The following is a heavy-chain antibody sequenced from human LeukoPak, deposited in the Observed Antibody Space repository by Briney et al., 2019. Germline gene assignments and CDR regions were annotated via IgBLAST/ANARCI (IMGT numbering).Heavy chain of an antibody. CDR1: RYTFTSYD. Sequence: ASVKVSCKASRYTFTSYDINWVRQATGQGLEWMGWMNPNSGNAGYAQKFQGRVTITRNTSISTAYMELSSLRSEDTAVYYCAVLNLNYGSGSYYNAPTFDYWGQGTLVTVSS. V-gene: IGHV1-8*03. CDR3: AVLNLNYGSGSYYNAPTFDY. CDR2: MNPNSGNA. J-gene: IGHJ4*02. D-gene: IGHD3-10*01.